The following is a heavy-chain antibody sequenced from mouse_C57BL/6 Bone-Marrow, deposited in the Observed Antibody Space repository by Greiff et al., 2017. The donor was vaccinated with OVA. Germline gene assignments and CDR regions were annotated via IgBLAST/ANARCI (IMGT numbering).Heavy chain of an antibody. D-gene: IGHD2-3*01. V-gene: IGHV1-80*01. CDR2: IYPGDGDT. CDR3: GARGGYYLYAMEY. CDR1: GYAFSSYW. J-gene: IGHJ4*01. Sequence: QVQLQQSGAELVKPGASVKISCKASGYAFSSYWMNWVKQRPGKGLEWIGQIYPGDGDTNYNGKFKGKATLTADKSSSTAYMQLSSLTSEDSAVYFWGARGGYYLYAMEYWGQGTSVTVTS.